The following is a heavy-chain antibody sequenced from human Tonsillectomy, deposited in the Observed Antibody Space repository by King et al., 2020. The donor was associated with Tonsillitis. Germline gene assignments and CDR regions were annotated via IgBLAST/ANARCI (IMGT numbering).Heavy chain of an antibody. CDR3: AKGEEFDFWMGDFDN. D-gene: IGHD3-3*01. Sequence: VQLVESGGGLVQPGRSLRLSCAASGFTFDDYAMHWVRHAPGKGLEWVSGISWNSGSIGYADSVKGRFTISRDNAKNSLYLQMNSLRAEDTAFYYCAKGEEFDFWMGDFDNWGQGTMVTVSS. J-gene: IGHJ3*02. V-gene: IGHV3-9*01. CDR2: ISWNSGSI. CDR1: GFTFDDYA.